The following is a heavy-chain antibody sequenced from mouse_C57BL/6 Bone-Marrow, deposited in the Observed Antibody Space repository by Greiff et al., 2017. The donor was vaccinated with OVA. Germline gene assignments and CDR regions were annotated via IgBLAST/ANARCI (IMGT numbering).Heavy chain of an antibody. CDR2: IYPGDGDT. V-gene: IGHV1-82*01. J-gene: IGHJ2*01. CDR3: ASLYSPYYFDY. CDR1: GYAFSSSW. D-gene: IGHD2-12*01. Sequence: QVQLQQSGPELVKPGASVKISCKASGYAFSSSWMNWVKQRPGKGLEWSGRIYPGDGDTNYNGKFKGKATLTADKSSSTAYMQLSSLTSEDSAVYFCASLYSPYYFDYWGQGTTLTVSS.